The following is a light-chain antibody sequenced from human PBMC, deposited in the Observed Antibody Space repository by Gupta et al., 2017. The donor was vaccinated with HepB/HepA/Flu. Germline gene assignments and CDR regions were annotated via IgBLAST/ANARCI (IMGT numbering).Light chain of an antibody. V-gene: IGLV2-11*01. Sequence: QSALTQPRSVSGSPGQSVTISCTGTSSDVGGYNYVSWYQQHPGKAPKLIIYDVSKRPSGVPDRFSGSKSGTTASLTISGLQAEDEADYYCCSYAGSTRVFGGGTKLTVL. CDR3: CSYAGSTRV. J-gene: IGLJ2*01. CDR1: SSDVGGYNY. CDR2: DVS.